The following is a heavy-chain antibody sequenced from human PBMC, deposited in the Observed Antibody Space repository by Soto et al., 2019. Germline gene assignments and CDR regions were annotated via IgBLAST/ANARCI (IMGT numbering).Heavy chain of an antibody. CDR2: IYYSGGT. V-gene: IGHV4-31*03. D-gene: IGHD5-12*01. Sequence: QVQLQESGPGLVKPSQTLSLTCTVSGGSISRGGYYWSWIRQHPGKGLEWIGYIYYSGGTYYNPSLKRRVTTSVDTSENQFSLRLSSVTAADTAVYYCARKDSGYADYMDVWGKGTTVTVSS. CDR1: GGSISRGGYY. CDR3: ARKDSGYADYMDV. J-gene: IGHJ6*03.